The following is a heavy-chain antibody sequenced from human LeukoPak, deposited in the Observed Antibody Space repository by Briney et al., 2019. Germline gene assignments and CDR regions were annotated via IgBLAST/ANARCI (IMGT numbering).Heavy chain of an antibody. CDR3: ARNSAYSSSSGVNL. CDR2: VNDSGRT. CDR1: GGSFGGYY. Sequence: PSETLSLTCGVYGGSFGGYYWTWIRQPPGKGLEWIGEVNDSGRTNYNASLKSRVTMSVDTSKNQFSLKLSSVTAADTAVYYCARNSAYSSSSGVNLWGQGAPVIVSS. V-gene: IGHV4-34*01. J-gene: IGHJ5*02. D-gene: IGHD6-6*01.